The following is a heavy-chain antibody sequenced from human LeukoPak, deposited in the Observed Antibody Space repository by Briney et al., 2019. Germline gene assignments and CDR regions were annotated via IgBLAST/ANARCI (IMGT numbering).Heavy chain of an antibody. CDR1: GFTFSSHE. CDR2: ISSSGSTI. V-gene: IGHV3-48*03. J-gene: IGHJ6*02. Sequence: GGSLRLSCAASGFTFSSHEMNWVRQAPGKGLEWVSYISSSGSTIYYADSVKGRFTISRDNAKNSLYLQMNSLRAEDTAVYYCARDRIVVVGDYYYYGMDVWGQGTTVTVSS. D-gene: IGHD2-15*01. CDR3: ARDRIVVVGDYYYYGMDV.